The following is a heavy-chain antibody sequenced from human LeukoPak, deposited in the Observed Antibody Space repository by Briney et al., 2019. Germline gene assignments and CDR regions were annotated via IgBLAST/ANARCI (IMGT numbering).Heavy chain of an antibody. CDR2: ISGSGGST. Sequence: GGSLRLSCAASGFTFSDYGMHWVRQAPGKGLEWVSAISGSGGSTYYADSVKGRFTISRDNSKNTLYLQMNSLRAEDTAVYYCAKGDSGSYFYYFDYWGQGTLVTVSS. CDR1: GFTFSDYG. V-gene: IGHV3-23*01. CDR3: AKGDSGSYFYYFDY. D-gene: IGHD1-26*01. J-gene: IGHJ4*02.